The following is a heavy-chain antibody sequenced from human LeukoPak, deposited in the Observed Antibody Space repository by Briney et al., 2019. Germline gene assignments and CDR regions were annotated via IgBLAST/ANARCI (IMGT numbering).Heavy chain of an antibody. D-gene: IGHD4-11*01. Sequence: GGSLRLSCAASGFTFSSYSMNWVRQAPGKGLEWVANVKKDGSEEYYVDSVKGRFTISRDNAKKSLYLQMNSLRAEDTAVYYCRTGHYSSVWGQGTLVTVSS. J-gene: IGHJ4*02. V-gene: IGHV3-7*01. CDR1: GFTFSSYS. CDR3: RTGHYSSV. CDR2: VKKDGSEE.